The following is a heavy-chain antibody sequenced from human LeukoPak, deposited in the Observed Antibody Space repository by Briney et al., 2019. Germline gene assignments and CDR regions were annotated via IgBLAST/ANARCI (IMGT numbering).Heavy chain of an antibody. CDR1: GFTFSSYW. D-gene: IGHD1-26*01. V-gene: IGHV3-74*01. CDR3: ARDRWDAFDI. CDR2: INRDGSST. Sequence: PGGSLRLSCAASGFTFSSYWMHWVRQAPGKGLVWVSRINRDGSSTSYADSVKGRFTISRDNAKNTLYLQMNSLRAEDTAVFYCARDRWDAFDIWGQGTMVTVSS. J-gene: IGHJ3*02.